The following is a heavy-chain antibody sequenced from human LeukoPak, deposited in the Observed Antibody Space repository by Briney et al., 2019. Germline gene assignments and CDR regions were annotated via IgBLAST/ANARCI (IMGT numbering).Heavy chain of an antibody. CDR3: AREYYYDSSGYYVY. Sequence: TGGSLRLSCAASRFTFSSYTMSWVRQAPGKGLEWVSATSSSDAGTYHADSVRGRFTISRDNSKNTLYLQMNSLRAEDTAVYYCAREYYYDSSGYYVYWGQGTLVTVSS. V-gene: IGHV3-23*01. J-gene: IGHJ4*02. CDR2: TSSSDAGT. CDR1: RFTFSSYT. D-gene: IGHD3-22*01.